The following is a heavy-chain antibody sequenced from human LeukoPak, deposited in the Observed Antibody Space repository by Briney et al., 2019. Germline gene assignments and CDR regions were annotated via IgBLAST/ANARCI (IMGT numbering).Heavy chain of an antibody. V-gene: IGHV4-59*08. CDR3: ARHYYDRSDCYSFDY. CDR2: IFSSGST. D-gene: IGHD3-22*01. J-gene: IGHJ4*02. Sequence: PSETLSLTCTVSGGSISGYYWSWIRQPPGPGLEWIGYIFSSGSTNYNPSLKSRVTISEDTSVNQFSLKLTSVTAADTAVYYCARHYYDRSDCYSFDYWGQGILVTVSS. CDR1: GGSISGYY.